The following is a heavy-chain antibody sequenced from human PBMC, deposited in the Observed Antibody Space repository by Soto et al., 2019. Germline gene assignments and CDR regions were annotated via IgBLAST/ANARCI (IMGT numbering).Heavy chain of an antibody. V-gene: IGHV4-39*01. Sequence: QLQLQESGPGLVKPSETLSLTCSVFGASISTSSFYWGWIRRAPGKGLEWIGSVYFSGTTYQNPFLKSRITISVDPSNNQFSLRLSSVTAADTAVYYCARLGFGSSGYYRPNYWSFDLWGRGTLVTVSS. D-gene: IGHD3-22*01. CDR2: VYFSGTT. CDR1: GASISTSSFY. J-gene: IGHJ2*01. CDR3: ARLGFGSSGYYRPNYWSFDL.